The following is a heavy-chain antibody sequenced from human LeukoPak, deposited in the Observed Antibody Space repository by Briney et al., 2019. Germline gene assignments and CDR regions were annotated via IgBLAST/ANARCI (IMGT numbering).Heavy chain of an antibody. J-gene: IGHJ4*02. CDR2: IYYNGNT. CDR1: GGSMSSYY. CDR3: GRGGWYFDY. V-gene: IGHV4-59*01. Sequence: SETLSLTCTVSGGSMSSYYWSWIRQPPGKGLEWIAYIYYNGNTNYDPSLKSRVTISVDTSKNQFSLKLTSVTAADTAVYYCGRGGWYFDYWGQGTLVTVSS.